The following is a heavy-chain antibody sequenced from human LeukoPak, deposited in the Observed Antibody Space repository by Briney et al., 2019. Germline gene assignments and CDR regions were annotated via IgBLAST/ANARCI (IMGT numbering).Heavy chain of an antibody. J-gene: IGHJ6*03. V-gene: IGHV3-23*01. CDR1: GFTFSSYA. D-gene: IGHD6-19*01. Sequence: GGSLRLSCAASGFTFSSYAMSWVRQAPGKGLEWVSAISGSGGSTYYADSVKGRFTISRDNSKNKLYLQMNSLRAEDTAVYYCAKNWYSSGWYRLYYYYMDVWGKGTTVTVSS. CDR2: ISGSGGST. CDR3: AKNWYSSGWYRLYYYYMDV.